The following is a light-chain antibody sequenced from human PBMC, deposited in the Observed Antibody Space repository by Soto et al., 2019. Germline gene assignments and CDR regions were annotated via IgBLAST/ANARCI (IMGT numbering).Light chain of an antibody. Sequence: EVVWTRSPGTLSLSPGERATLSCRAIRSFASSYLGWYQQKPGQPPRLLIYAASTRATGVPDRFSGSVSATDFTLTISRLEPEDSAVYYCHHYDASPPYTLGQGTKVDNK. CDR1: RSFASSY. J-gene: IGKJ2*01. CDR2: AAS. V-gene: IGKV3-20*01. CDR3: HHYDASPPYT.